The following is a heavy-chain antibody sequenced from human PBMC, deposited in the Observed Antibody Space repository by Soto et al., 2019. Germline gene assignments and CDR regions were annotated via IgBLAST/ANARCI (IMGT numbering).Heavy chain of an antibody. CDR2: IDWDDDK. CDR1: GCSLSTSGMC. V-gene: IGHV2-70*01. CDR3: ARERAAGLDYYYGMDV. J-gene: IGHJ6*02. Sequence: TLALTQTCTFCGCSLSTSGMCVSWIRQPPGKALEWLALIDWDDDKYYSTSLKTRLTISKDTSKNQVVLTMTNMDPVDTATYYFARERAAGLDYYYGMDVWGQGTTVTVSS. D-gene: IGHD6-13*01.